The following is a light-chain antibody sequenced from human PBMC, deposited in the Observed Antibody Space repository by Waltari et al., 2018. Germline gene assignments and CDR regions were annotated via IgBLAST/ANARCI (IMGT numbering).Light chain of an antibody. CDR1: SSDVGNYND. J-gene: IGLJ2*01. Sequence: QSALTQPPSASGSLGQSVTISCTGTSSDVGNYNDVSWYQQHPGKAPKVIIYEVNKRPPGVPDRFSGSKSGNTASLTVSGLQAEDEADYYCASYAGNRRFIFGGGTKLTGL. CDR3: ASYAGNRRFI. V-gene: IGLV2-8*01. CDR2: EVN.